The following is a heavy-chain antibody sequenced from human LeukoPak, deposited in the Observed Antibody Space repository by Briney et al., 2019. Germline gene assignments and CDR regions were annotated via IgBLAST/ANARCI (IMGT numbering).Heavy chain of an antibody. Sequence: GGSLRLSCAVSGFTFSSSWMHWVRQAPGKRLVWVSHIKTDGSTTAYADSVKGRFTISRDNAKNTLYLQMNSLRAEDTGVYYCARALSMKSSFDYWGQGTLVTVSS. CDR2: IKTDGSTT. D-gene: IGHD2-8*01. CDR1: GFTFSSSW. J-gene: IGHJ4*02. CDR3: ARALSMKSSFDY. V-gene: IGHV3-74*01.